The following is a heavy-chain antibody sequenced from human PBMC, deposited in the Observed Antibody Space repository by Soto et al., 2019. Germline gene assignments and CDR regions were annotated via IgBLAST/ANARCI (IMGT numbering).Heavy chain of an antibody. CDR2: IFSSGST. CDR1: SGSISSTIYS. V-gene: IGHV4-39*01. D-gene: IGHD2-15*01. Sequence: QLQLQESGPGLVKPSETLSLTCTVSSGSISSTIYSWDWIRQPPGKGLEWIGSIFSSGSTYYNPSLKSRVTISVDTSKNQFSLTLTSVTAADTAVYYCARQCRGVTCHWVVPCGQGTLVTVSS. CDR3: ARQCRGVTCHWVVP. J-gene: IGHJ5*02.